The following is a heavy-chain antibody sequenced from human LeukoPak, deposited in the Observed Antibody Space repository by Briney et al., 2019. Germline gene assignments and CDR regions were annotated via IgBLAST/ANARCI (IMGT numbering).Heavy chain of an antibody. J-gene: IGHJ4*02. V-gene: IGHV3-30-3*01. CDR3: APGGAVAGTGGY. CDR1: GFTFSDYE. CDR2: ISYDGSNK. D-gene: IGHD6-19*01. Sequence: PGGSLRLSCAASGFTFSDYEINWVRQAPGKGLEWVAVISYDGSNKYYADSVKGRFTISRDNSKNTLYLQMNSLRAEDTAVYYCAPGGAVAGTGGYWGQGTLVTVSS.